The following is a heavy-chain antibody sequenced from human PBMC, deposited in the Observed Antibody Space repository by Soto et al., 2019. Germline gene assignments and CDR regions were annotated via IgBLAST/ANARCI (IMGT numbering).Heavy chain of an antibody. J-gene: IGHJ6*02. D-gene: IGHD1-26*01. CDR3: SLKNNETIVYYSERVGCLNTINCVFYCHQYCMLV. V-gene: IGHV1-69*01. CDR1: GDSFNSYA. CDR2: IIPIFHTA. Sequence: QVQLVQSGAEVKKPGSSVKVSCKASGDSFNSYAISWVRQAPGQWLEWMGGIIPIFHTANHAQKFQARVTSNRQQKLNARVNMAANKSAIRTYMEFISLKNNETIVYYSERVGCLNTINCVFYCHQYCMLVRDQATTV.